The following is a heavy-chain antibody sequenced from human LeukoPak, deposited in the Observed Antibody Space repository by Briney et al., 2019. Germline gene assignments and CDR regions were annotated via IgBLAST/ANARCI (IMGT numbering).Heavy chain of an antibody. J-gene: IGHJ4*02. CDR3: ARALRGSCPDY. V-gene: IGHV3-13*05. CDR1: GFTFSSYD. CDR2: IGTAGDP. Sequence: GGSLRLSCAAPGFTFSSYDMHWVRQATGKGLEWVSAIGTAGDPYYPGSVKGRFTISRENAKNSLYLQMNSLRAGDTAVYYCARALRGSCPDYWGQGTLVTVSS. D-gene: IGHD1-26*01.